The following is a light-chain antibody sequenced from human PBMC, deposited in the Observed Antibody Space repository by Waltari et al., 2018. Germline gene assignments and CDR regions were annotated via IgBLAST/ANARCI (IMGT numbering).Light chain of an antibody. Sequence: DIQMPQSPSSLSASVGDRVTITFRASHSISTCLKWFKQKEGRAPKLLIYAASTLQRGVPSRFSGSGAGSDFTLTISSLQPEDSATYHCQESVSTPKGTFGPGTKVEIK. CDR3: QESVSTPKGT. CDR2: AAS. V-gene: IGKV1-39*01. CDR1: HSISTC. J-gene: IGKJ3*01.